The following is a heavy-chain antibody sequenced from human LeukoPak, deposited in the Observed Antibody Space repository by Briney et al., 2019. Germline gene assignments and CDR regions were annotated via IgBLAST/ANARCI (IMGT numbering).Heavy chain of an antibody. Sequence: ASVKVSCKASGYTFASYGISWVRQAPGQGLEWMGWISAYNGNTNYAQKLQGRVTMTTDTSTSTAYMELRSLRSDDTAVYYCARDPPRIVVVVAATNYYGMDVWGQGTTVTVSS. CDR2: ISAYNGNT. CDR3: ARDPPRIVVVVAATNYYGMDV. V-gene: IGHV1-18*01. CDR1: GYTFASYG. J-gene: IGHJ6*02. D-gene: IGHD2-15*01.